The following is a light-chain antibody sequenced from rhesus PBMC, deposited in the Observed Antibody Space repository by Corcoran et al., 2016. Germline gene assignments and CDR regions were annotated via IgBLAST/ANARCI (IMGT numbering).Light chain of an antibody. CDR3: QQYNNWNT. J-gene: IGKJ4*01. CDR1: QSVSSN. CDR2: YAY. Sequence: EIVMTQSPATLSLSPGERATLSCRASQSVSSNLAWYPQKPGQAPRLLIYYAYNRAPGIPDRFSGSGSGTDFTRNISSLEPEDVGVYYCQQYNNWNTFGGGTKVELK. V-gene: IGKV3-35*01.